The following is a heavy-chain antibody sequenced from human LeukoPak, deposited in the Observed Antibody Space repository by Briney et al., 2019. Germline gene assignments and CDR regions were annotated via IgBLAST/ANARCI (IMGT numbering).Heavy chain of an antibody. CDR3: ARADSYDILTGYRNPFDY. CDR1: GYTFTSYG. V-gene: IGHV1-18*01. CDR2: ISAYNGNT. Sequence: ASVKVSCKASGYTFTSYGISWVRQAPGQGLEWMGWISAYNGNTNYAQKLQGRVTMTTDTSTSTAYMELRSLRSDDTAVYYCARADSYDILTGYRNPFDYWGQGTLVTVSS. D-gene: IGHD3-9*01. J-gene: IGHJ4*02.